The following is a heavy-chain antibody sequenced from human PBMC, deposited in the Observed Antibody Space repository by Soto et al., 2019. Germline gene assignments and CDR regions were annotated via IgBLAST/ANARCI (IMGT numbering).Heavy chain of an antibody. CDR1: GDSISTFL. D-gene: IGHD2-15*01. CDR3: ARGRIIGP. V-gene: IGHV4-59*01. J-gene: IGHJ5*02. CDR2: IYYSGST. Sequence: ASETLSLTCTVTGDSISTFLWNWIRQPPGKGLEWIGSIYYSGSTNYNPSLNSRVTISVDTSKNQFSLKLNSLTAADTAVYYCARGRIIGPWGRGALVTVSS.